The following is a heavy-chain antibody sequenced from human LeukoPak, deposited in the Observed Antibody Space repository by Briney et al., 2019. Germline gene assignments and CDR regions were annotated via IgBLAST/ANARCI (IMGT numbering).Heavy chain of an antibody. CDR3: ASEFGYCSGGSCYSDPTEYFQH. D-gene: IGHD2-15*01. J-gene: IGHJ1*01. Sequence: ASVEVSCKASGYTFTGYYMHWVRQAPGQGLEWMGWINPNSGGTNCAQKFQGRVTMTRDTSISTAYMELSRLRSDDTAVYYCASEFGYCSGGSCYSDPTEYFQHWGQGTLVTVSS. V-gene: IGHV1-2*02. CDR2: INPNSGGT. CDR1: GYTFTGYY.